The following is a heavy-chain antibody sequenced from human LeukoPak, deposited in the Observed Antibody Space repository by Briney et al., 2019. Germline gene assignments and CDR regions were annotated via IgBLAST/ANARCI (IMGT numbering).Heavy chain of an antibody. J-gene: IGHJ3*02. CDR1: GGSISSYY. CDR2: IYTSGST. Sequence: SETLSLTCTVSGGSISSYYWSWIRQPAGKGLEWIGRIYTSGSTNYNPSPKSRVTTSVDTSKNQFSLKLSSVTAADTAVYYCARDQGAVAEHDAFDIWGQGTMVTVSS. CDR3: ARDQGAVAEHDAFDI. V-gene: IGHV4-4*07. D-gene: IGHD6-19*01.